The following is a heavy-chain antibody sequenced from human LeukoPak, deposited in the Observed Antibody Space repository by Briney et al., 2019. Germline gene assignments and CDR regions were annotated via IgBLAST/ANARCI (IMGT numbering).Heavy chain of an antibody. D-gene: IGHD2-21*02. CDR3: ASQHIGGDCWL. J-gene: IGHJ4*02. CDR1: GFTFSSYE. CDR2: ISSSGSTI. V-gene: IGHV3-48*03. Sequence: GGSLRLSCAASGFTFSSYEMNWVRQAPGKGLEWVSYISSSGSTIYYADSVKGRFTISRDNAKNSLYLQMNSLRAEDTAVYYCASQHIGGDCWLWGQRTLVTVSS.